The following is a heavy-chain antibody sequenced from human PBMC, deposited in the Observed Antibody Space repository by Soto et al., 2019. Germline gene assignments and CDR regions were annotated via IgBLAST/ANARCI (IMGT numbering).Heavy chain of an antibody. CDR1: GFSLSSSGVG. CDR3: ARLVVAGITYYFYS. Sequence: QITLKESGPTLVKPTQPLTLTCTFSGFSLSSSGVGVGWIRQPPGKALEWLTFIYWDDDKRYSPSLKSRLTITKDTSKNQVVLTLTYMDPVDTATYYCARLVVAGITYYFYSWGQGTLLTVSS. V-gene: IGHV2-5*02. D-gene: IGHD2-15*01. J-gene: IGHJ4*02. CDR2: IYWDDDK.